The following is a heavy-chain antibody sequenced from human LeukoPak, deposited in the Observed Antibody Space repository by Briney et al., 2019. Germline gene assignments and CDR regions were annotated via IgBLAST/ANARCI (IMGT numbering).Heavy chain of an antibody. CDR3: AKDHITRGWYMRYFDY. CDR1: GFTFSAYA. CDR2: IGSDNKP. J-gene: IGHJ4*02. Sequence: GGSLRLSCEASGFTFSAYAMTWVRQAPGKGLEWVSPIGSDNKPHYSESVKGRFTISRDNSKNTLYLQMNSLRAEDTAVYYCAKDHITRGWYMRYFDYWGQGTLVTVSS. V-gene: IGHV3-23*01. D-gene: IGHD6-19*01.